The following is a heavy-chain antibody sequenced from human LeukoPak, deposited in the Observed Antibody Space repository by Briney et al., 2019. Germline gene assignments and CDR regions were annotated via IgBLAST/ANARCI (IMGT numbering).Heavy chain of an antibody. CDR2: INHSGST. CDR1: GGSFSGYY. J-gene: IGHJ3*02. V-gene: IGHV4-34*01. Sequence: SETLSLTCAVYGGSFSGYYWSWIRQPPGKGLQWIGEINHSGSTNYNPSLKSRVTISVDTSKNQFSLKLSSVTAADTAVYYCASGGASDAFDIWGQGTLVTVSS. CDR3: ASGGASDAFDI.